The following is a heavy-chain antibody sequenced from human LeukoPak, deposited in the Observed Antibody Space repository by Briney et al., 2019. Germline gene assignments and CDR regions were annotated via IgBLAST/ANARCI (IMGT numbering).Heavy chain of an antibody. CDR2: IYSGGST. D-gene: IGHD2/OR15-2a*01. CDR1: GFTGSSNY. J-gene: IGHJ5*02. CDR3: VRIPNSANFPNWFDP. V-gene: IGHV3-66*01. Sequence: PGWSRRLSCAASGFTGSSNYMSWVRQATGKGLEWVSVIYSGGSTYYADSVKGRFTISRDNSKNTLYLQMNSLTAEDTAVYYCVRIPNSANFPNWFDPWGEGTLVTVSS.